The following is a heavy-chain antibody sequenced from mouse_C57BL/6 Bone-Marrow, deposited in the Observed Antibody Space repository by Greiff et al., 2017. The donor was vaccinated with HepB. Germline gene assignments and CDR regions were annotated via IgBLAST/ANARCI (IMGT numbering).Heavy chain of an antibody. D-gene: IGHD1-1*01. Sequence: VMLVESGPGLVAPSQSLSITCTVSGFSLTSYGVDWVRQSPGKGLEWLGVIWGVGSTNYNSALKSRLSISKDNSKSQVFLKMNSLQTDDTAMYYCASGRGSSYAMDYWGQGTSVTVSS. J-gene: IGHJ4*01. CDR2: IWGVGST. CDR3: ASGRGSSYAMDY. CDR1: GFSLTSYG. V-gene: IGHV2-6*01.